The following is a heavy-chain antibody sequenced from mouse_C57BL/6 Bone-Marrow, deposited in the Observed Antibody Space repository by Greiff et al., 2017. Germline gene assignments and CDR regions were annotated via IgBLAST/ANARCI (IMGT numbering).Heavy chain of an antibody. CDR2: ISSGSGTI. V-gene: IGHV5-17*01. J-gene: IGHJ3*01. CDR3: ARERGFPCAY. Sequence: EVKLVESGGGLVKPGGSLQLSCAASGFTFSDYGMHWVRQAPEKGLEWVAYISSGSGTIDYADTVQGRFTIFRDNVKNTLFLQMTSLRSEDTAMYYCARERGFPCAYWGQGTLVTVSA. CDR1: GFTFSDYG.